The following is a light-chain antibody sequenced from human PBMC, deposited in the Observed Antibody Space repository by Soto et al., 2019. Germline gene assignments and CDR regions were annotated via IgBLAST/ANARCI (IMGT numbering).Light chain of an antibody. V-gene: IGKV1-5*01. Sequence: DIQMTQSPSTLSASVGDRVTITCRASQSINSWLAWYQQKPGKAPKLLIYDASNLESGVPSRFSGSGSGTEFTLTISSLQTVDFATYYCQHYNSYSEAFGQGTKVDIK. CDR2: DAS. CDR3: QHYNSYSEA. CDR1: QSINSW. J-gene: IGKJ1*01.